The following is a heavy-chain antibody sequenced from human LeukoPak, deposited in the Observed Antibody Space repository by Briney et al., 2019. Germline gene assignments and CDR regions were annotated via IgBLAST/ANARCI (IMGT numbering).Heavy chain of an antibody. CDR1: GFIFSTFG. CDR3: AKEVGAYNAFDV. Sequence: GGSLRLSCSASGFIFSTFGMHWVRQAPGKGLKWVAAISSGGHTNKIEDSVKGRFTISRDNPKDTLYLQRDSLGEDDTAVYYCAKEVGAYNAFDVWGRGTMVTVSS. V-gene: IGHV3-30*18. J-gene: IGHJ3*01. D-gene: IGHD4-17*01. CDR2: ISSGGHTN.